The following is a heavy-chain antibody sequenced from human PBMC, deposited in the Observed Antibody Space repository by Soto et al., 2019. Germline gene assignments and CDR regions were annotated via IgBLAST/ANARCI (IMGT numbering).Heavy chain of an antibody. J-gene: IGHJ4*02. CDR1: GFTFSSYA. Sequence: EVQLLESGGGLVQPGGSLRLSCAASGFTFSSYAMSWVRQAPGKGLEWVSAISGSGGSTYYADSVKGRFTISRDNSKNTLYLQMNSLRAEDTAVYYCAKGGCCSSTSCQYFDYWGQGTLVTVSS. V-gene: IGHV3-23*01. D-gene: IGHD2-2*01. CDR3: AKGGCCSSTSCQYFDY. CDR2: ISGSGGST.